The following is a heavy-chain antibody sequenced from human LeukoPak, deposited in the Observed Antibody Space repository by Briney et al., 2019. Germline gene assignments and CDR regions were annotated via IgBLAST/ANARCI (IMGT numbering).Heavy chain of an antibody. CDR1: GFTFSSYA. CDR2: ISGSGGST. V-gene: IGHV3-23*01. D-gene: IGHD6-6*01. Sequence: GSLRLSCAASGFTFSSYAMSWVRQAPGKGLEWVSAISGSGGSTYYVDSVKGRFTISRDNSKNTLYLQMNSLRAEDTAVYYCAKDYVREYSRLEFDYWGQGTLVTVSS. J-gene: IGHJ4*02. CDR3: AKDYVREYSRLEFDY.